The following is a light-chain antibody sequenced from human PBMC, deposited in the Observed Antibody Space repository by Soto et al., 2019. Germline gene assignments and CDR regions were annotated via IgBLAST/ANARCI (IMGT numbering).Light chain of an antibody. J-gene: IGLJ1*01. Sequence: QSVLTQPRSVSGSPGLSVTISCTGTSSDVGGYNYVSWYQQHPGKAPKLMIYEVNKRPSGVPDRFSASKSGNTASLTVSGLQAEDEADYYCSSYAGSNILFGTGTKVTVL. CDR1: SSDVGGYNY. CDR2: EVN. CDR3: SSYAGSNIL. V-gene: IGLV2-8*01.